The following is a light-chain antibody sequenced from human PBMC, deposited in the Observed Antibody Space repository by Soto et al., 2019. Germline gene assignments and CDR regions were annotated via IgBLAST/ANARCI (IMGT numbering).Light chain of an antibody. CDR1: SSNIGAGYD. CDR2: INI. V-gene: IGLV1-40*01. J-gene: IGLJ1*01. CDR3: HSYDSSLSGYV. Sequence: QSVLTQPPSVSGAPGQRVTISCTGSSSNIGAGYDVHWYQQLPGTAPKLLIFININRPSGVPDRFSGSKSGTSASLAITGLRAEDEADYYCHSYDSSLSGYVFGTGTKVTVL.